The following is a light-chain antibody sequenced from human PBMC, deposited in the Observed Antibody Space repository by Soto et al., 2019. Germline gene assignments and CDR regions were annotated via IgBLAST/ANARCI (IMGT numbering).Light chain of an antibody. CDR3: QQYNNWPWT. V-gene: IGKV3-15*01. Sequence: ETVMTQSLVPLSVSPGESATLSCRASQSVASNLAWYQQQPGQAPRLLIYDASTRATGVPARFSGSGSGTEFTLSISSLQSEDSAVYYCQQYNNWPWTFGQGTKVEIK. J-gene: IGKJ1*01. CDR2: DAS. CDR1: QSVASN.